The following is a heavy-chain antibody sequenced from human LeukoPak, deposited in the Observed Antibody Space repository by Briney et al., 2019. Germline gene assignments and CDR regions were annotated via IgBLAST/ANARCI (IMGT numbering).Heavy chain of an antibody. D-gene: IGHD5-12*01. V-gene: IGHV4-4*02. CDR2: IYHSGST. CDR1: GGSISSSYW. CDR3: ARDDEYSGYDY. J-gene: IGHJ4*02. Sequence: SGTLSLTCAVSGGSISSSYWWSWVRQPPGEGLEWIGEIYHSGSTNYNASLKSRANISVDKSKNQFSLKLSSVTAADTAVYYCARDDEYSGYDYWGQGTLVTVSS.